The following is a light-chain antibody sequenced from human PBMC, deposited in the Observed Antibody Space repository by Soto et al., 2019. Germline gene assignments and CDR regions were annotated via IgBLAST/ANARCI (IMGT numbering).Light chain of an antibody. Sequence: AFQLTQSPSSLSASLGDRVTISCRASQGIKNDLAWYQQRPGKAPKLLIYDASTLESGVPSRFSGSGYGTDFTLTISSLQPEDFATYYCQQFNFHPLYTFGQGTRLEI. V-gene: IGKV1-13*02. J-gene: IGKJ2*01. CDR3: QQFNFHPLYT. CDR2: DAS. CDR1: QGIKND.